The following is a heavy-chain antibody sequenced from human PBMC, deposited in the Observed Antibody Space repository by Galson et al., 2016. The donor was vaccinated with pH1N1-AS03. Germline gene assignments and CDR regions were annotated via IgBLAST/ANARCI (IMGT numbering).Heavy chain of an antibody. CDR1: GGPISSGNNH. V-gene: IGHV4-39*01. CDR2: IHYGGST. D-gene: IGHD2/OR15-2a*01. J-gene: IGHJ4*02. CDR3: TIYTSTAADY. Sequence: ETLSLTCTVSGGPISSGNNHGGWIRQPPGKGLEWIGTIHYGGSTYYNPSLRSRVTISVDVSTDQFSLDLKSVTAADTSVYYCTIYTSTAADYWGQGTLVTVSS.